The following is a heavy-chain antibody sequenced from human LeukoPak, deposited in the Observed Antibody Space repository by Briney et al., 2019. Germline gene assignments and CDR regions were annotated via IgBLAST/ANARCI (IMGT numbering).Heavy chain of an antibody. J-gene: IGHJ6*03. CDR1: GFTFTTYG. Sequence: GGSLRLSCAASGFTFTTYGMHWVRQAPGKGLEWVSAISGSGGSTYYADSVKGRFTISRDNSKNTLYLQMNSLRAEDTAVYYCANYVVVPAAIGEVYYMDVWGKGTTVTVSS. D-gene: IGHD2-2*01. CDR3: ANYVVVPAAIGEVYYMDV. V-gene: IGHV3-23*01. CDR2: ISGSGGST.